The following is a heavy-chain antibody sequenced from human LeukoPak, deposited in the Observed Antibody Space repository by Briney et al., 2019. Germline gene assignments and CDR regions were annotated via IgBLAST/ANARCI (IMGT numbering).Heavy chain of an antibody. CDR1: GGSISTYY. J-gene: IGHJ4*02. CDR3: ARGLLRGGGDFTHFDY. V-gene: IGHV4-4*07. Sequence: SETLSLTCTVSGGSISTYYWIWIRQPAGKRLEWIGRISTSGGTNYNPSLKSRATMSLDTSKNQFSLKVRSVTAADTAVYYCARGLLRGGGDFTHFDYWGQGTLVTVSS. CDR2: ISTSGGT. D-gene: IGHD2-21*02.